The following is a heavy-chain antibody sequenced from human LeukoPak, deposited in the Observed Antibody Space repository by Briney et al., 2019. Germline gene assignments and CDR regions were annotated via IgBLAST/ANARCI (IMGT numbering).Heavy chain of an antibody. CDR2: ISGSGGST. CDR3: AKERSYPYYYYFMYV. Sequence: GGSLRLSCAASGFTFSSYAMSCVRQAPGKGGEWVSAISGSGGSTYYADSVKGRFTTSRDNSKNTLYLQMNSLRAEDTAVYCCAKERSYPYYYYFMYVWGKGTTVTVSS. J-gene: IGHJ6*03. D-gene: IGHD1-26*01. V-gene: IGHV3-23*01. CDR1: GFTFSSYA.